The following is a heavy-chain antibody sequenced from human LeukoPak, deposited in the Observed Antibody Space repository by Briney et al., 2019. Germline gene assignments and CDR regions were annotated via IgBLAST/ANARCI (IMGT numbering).Heavy chain of an antibody. D-gene: IGHD2-2*01. J-gene: IGHJ5*02. CDR3: ARDYCSSTSCYGGRFDP. CDR1: GYTFTSYG. V-gene: IGHV1-18*01. Sequence: ASVKVSCKASGYTFTSYGISWVRQAPGQGLEWMGWISAYNGNTNYAQKLQGRVTMTTDTSTTTAYMELRSLRSDDTAVYYCARDYCSSTSCYGGRFDPWGQGTLVTVSS. CDR2: ISAYNGNT.